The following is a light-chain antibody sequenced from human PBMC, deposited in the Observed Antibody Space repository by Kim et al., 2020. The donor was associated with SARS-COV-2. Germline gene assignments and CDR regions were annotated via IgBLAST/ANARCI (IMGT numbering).Light chain of an antibody. Sequence: RVTISCAGSSSKIGAGYDVHWYQQLPRTAPKRLIYGNSNRPSGVPDRFSGSKSGTSASLAITGLQAEDEADYYCQSYDSSLSGSVFGGGTKLTVL. CDR2: GNS. J-gene: IGLJ3*02. V-gene: IGLV1-40*01. CDR1: SSKIGAGYD. CDR3: QSYDSSLSGSV.